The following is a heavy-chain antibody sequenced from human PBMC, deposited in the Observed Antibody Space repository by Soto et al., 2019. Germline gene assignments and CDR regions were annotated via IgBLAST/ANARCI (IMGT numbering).Heavy chain of an antibody. D-gene: IGHD1-26*01. V-gene: IGHV1-69*11. J-gene: IGHJ5*02. CDR1: GGTFSSYS. Sequence: QVQLVQSGAEVKEPGSSVKVSCKASGGTFSSYSFSWVRQAPGQGLEWMGGFSPILGTTNYAQNFLVRVTIPADEFTSTVYLELSSLRPEDTAVYYCARGVTSGSCPPSDLWGQGTLVTVSS. CDR2: FSPILGTT. CDR3: ARGVTSGSCPPSDL.